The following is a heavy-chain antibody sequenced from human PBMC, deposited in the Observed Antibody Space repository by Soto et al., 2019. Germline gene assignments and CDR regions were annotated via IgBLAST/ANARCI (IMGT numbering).Heavy chain of an antibody. CDR3: ARSGQQLKHEY. D-gene: IGHD6-13*01. Sequence: QVQLVQSGAEVKKPGASVKVSCKASGYTFTSYGISWVRQAPGQGLEWMGWISAYNGNTNYAQKLQGRVTMTTDTXXXXXXXXXXXXRXXXXXXXYCARSGQQLKHEYWGQGTLVTV. CDR2: ISAYNGNT. J-gene: IGHJ4*02. V-gene: IGHV1-18*01. CDR1: GYTFTSYG.